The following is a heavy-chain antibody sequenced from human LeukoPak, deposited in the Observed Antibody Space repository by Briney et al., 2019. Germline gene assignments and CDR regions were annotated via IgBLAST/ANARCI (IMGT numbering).Heavy chain of an antibody. D-gene: IGHD6-19*01. CDR2: ISGSGGST. J-gene: IGHJ4*02. CDR3: AKDFVVGYSSGWYYFDY. Sequence: PGGSLRLSCAASGFTFSSYAMSWVRQAPGKRLEWVSAISGSGGSTYYADSVKGRFTISRDNSKNTLYLQMNSLRAEDTAVYYCAKDFVVGYSSGWYYFDYWGQGTLVTVSS. V-gene: IGHV3-23*01. CDR1: GFTFSSYA.